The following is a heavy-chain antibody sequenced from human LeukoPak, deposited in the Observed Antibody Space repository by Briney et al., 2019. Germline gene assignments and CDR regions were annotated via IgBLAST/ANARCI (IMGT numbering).Heavy chain of an antibody. D-gene: IGHD2-2*01. CDR1: GGTFSSYA. CDR3: AICSLGYCSSTSHNWFDP. V-gene: IGHV1-69*04. Sequence: EASVKVSCKASGGTFSSYAISWVRQAPGQGLEWMGRIIPILGIANYAQKFQGRVTITADKSTSTAYMELSSLRSEDTAVYYCAICSLGYCSSTSHNWFDPWGQGTLVTASS. J-gene: IGHJ5*02. CDR2: IIPILGIA.